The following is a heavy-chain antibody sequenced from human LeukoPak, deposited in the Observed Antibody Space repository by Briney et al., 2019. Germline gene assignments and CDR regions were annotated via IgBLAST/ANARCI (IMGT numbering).Heavy chain of an antibody. CDR3: ARAKYAIVVVPAATDY. CDR2: ISSSSSYI. D-gene: IGHD2-2*01. CDR1: GFTFSSYS. V-gene: IGHV3-21*01. Sequence: PGGSLRLSCAASGFTFSSYSMNWVRQAPGKGLEWVPSISSSSSYIYYADSVKGRFTISRDNAKNSLYLQMNSLRAEDTAVYYCARAKYAIVVVPAATDYWGQGTLVTVSS. J-gene: IGHJ4*02.